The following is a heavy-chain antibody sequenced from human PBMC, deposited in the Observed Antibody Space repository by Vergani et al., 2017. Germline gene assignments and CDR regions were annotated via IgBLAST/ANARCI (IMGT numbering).Heavy chain of an antibody. J-gene: IGHJ6*03. CDR2: ISYDGSNK. CDR3: ARGAKRSNSGGWPFYYYYMDV. D-gene: IGHD4-23*01. CDR1: GFTFSSYA. V-gene: IGHV3-30-3*01. Sequence: QVQLVESGGGVVQPGRSLRLSCAASGFTFSSYAMHWVRQAPGKGLEWVAVISYDGSNKYYADSVKGRFTISRDNSKNTLYLQMNSLRAEDTAVYYCARGAKRSNSGGWPFYYYYMDVWGKGTTVTVSS.